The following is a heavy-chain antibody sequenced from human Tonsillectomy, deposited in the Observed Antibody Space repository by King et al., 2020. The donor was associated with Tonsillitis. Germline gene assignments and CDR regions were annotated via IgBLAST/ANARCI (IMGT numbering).Heavy chain of an antibody. J-gene: IGHJ4*02. CDR2: ISYAGSNK. CDR1: GFTFSSYT. Sequence: VQLVESGGGVVQPGRSLRLSCAASGFTFSSYTMHWVRQAPGRGLEWVAVISYAGSNKYYADSVKGRFTISRDNSKNTLYMQMNRLRAEDTAVYYCARDLMEPLYSFDYWGQGTLVTVSS. D-gene: IGHD1-1*01. CDR3: ARDLMEPLYSFDY. V-gene: IGHV3-30*04.